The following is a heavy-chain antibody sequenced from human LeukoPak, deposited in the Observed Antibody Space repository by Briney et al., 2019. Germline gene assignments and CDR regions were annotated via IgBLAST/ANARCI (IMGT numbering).Heavy chain of an antibody. D-gene: IGHD3-10*01. J-gene: IGHJ4*02. CDR3: ARGHNYYGSGSYPGGYFDY. V-gene: IGHV3-53*01. Sequence: GGSLRLSCAASGFTVSSNYMSWVRQAPGKGLEWVSVIYSGGSTYYADSVKARFTISRDNSKNTLYLQMNSLRAEDTAVYYCARGHNYYGSGSYPGGYFDYWGQGTLVTVSS. CDR1: GFTVSSNY. CDR2: IYSGGST.